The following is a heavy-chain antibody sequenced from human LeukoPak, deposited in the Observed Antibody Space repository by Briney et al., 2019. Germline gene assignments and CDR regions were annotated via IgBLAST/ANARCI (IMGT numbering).Heavy chain of an antibody. V-gene: IGHV3-21*01. D-gene: IGHD3-22*01. J-gene: IGHJ3*02. CDR1: GFTFSSYS. CDR3: ARRITMIVGMAAGAFDI. Sequence: SGGSLRFSCAASGFTFSSYSMNWVRQAPGKGLEWVSSISSSSSYIYYADSAKGRFTISRDNAKNSLYLQMNSLRAEDTAVYYCARRITMIVGMAAGAFDIWGQGTMVTVSS. CDR2: ISSSSSYI.